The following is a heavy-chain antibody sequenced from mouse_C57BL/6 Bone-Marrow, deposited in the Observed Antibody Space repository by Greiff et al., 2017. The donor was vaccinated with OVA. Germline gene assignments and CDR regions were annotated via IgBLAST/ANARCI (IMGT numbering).Heavy chain of an antibody. CDR1: GYAFSSSW. CDR3: ARSYGYYYAMDY. V-gene: IGHV1-82*01. CDR2: IYPGDGDT. J-gene: IGHJ4*01. Sequence: VMLVESGPELVKPGASVKISCKASGYAFSSSWMNWVKQRPGKGLEWIGRIYPGDGDTNYNGKFKGKATLTADKSSSTAYMQLSSLTSEDSAVYFCARSYGYYYAMDYWGQGTSVTVSS. D-gene: IGHD2-2*01.